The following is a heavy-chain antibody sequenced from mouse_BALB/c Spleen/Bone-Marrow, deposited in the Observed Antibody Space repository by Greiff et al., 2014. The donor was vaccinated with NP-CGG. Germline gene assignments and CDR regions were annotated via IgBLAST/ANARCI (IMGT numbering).Heavy chain of an antibody. Sequence: QVQLKESGPGLVAPSQSLSITCTVSGFSLTNYGVHWVRQPPGKGLEWLGVIWSDGSTNYNSALMSRLSISRDNSKSQVLFKMNSLQTDDTAMYYCARITTATGAMDYWGQGTSVTASS. CDR3: ARITTATGAMDY. D-gene: IGHD1-2*01. CDR1: GFSLTNYG. CDR2: IWSDGST. V-gene: IGHV2-9*02. J-gene: IGHJ4*01.